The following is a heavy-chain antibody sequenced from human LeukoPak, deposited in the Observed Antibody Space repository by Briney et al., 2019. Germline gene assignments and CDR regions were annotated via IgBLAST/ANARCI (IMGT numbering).Heavy chain of an antibody. CDR1: GYSITSGYY. D-gene: IGHD3-22*01. CDR2: IYHSGST. Sequence: PSETLPLTCAVSGYSITSGYYWGWIRQPPGKGLDWIGTIYHSGSTYYNPSLKSRVTISVDTSKNQFSLKLSSVTAADTAVYYCARDHTYYYDSSGYSSHFDYWGQGTLVTVSS. J-gene: IGHJ4*02. CDR3: ARDHTYYYDSSGYSSHFDY. V-gene: IGHV4-38-2*02.